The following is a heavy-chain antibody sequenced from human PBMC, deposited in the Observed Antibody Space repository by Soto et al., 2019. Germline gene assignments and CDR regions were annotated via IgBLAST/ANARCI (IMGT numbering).Heavy chain of an antibody. CDR3: AREIYIGYYYGMDV. CDR1: GGSISSGGYY. Sequence: SETLSLTCTVSGGSISSGGYYWSWIRQHPGKGLEWIGYIYYSGSTYYNPSLKSRVTISVDTSKNQFSLKLSSVTAADTAVYYCAREIYIGYYYGMDVWGQGTTVTVSS. CDR2: IYYSGST. V-gene: IGHV4-31*03. J-gene: IGHJ6*02. D-gene: IGHD4-4*01.